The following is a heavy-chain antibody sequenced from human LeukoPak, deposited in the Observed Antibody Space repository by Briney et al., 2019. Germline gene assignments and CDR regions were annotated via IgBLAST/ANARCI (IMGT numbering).Heavy chain of an antibody. CDR1: GGSFSGYY. D-gene: IGHD6-13*01. CDR3: ARCPGIAAARFDP. CDR2: INHSGST. Sequence: SESLSLTCAVYGGSFSGYYWSWIRQPPGKGLEWIGEINHSGSTNYNPSLKSRVTISVDTSKNQFSLKLSSVTAADTAVYYCARCPGIAAARFDPWGQGTLVTVSS. V-gene: IGHV4-34*01. J-gene: IGHJ5*02.